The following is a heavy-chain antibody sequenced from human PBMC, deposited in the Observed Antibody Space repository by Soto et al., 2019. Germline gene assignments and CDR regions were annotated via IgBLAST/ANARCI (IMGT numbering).Heavy chain of an antibody. V-gene: IGHV3-49*04. Sequence: EVQLVESGGGLIQPGRSLRLSCTGFGFRFSDYAVTWVRQTPGKGLEWVGFIASKTYGATREYAASVKGRFIISRDDPKSIAYLQMNGLKIEDTAVYFCTRLPPEWFRTPPFDFWGQGTRVTVSS. J-gene: IGHJ3*01. CDR2: IASKTYGATR. D-gene: IGHD2-8*01. CDR3: TRLPPEWFRTPPFDF. CDR1: GFRFSDYA.